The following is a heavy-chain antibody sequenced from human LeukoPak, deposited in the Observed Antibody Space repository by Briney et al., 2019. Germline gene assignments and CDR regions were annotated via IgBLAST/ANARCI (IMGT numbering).Heavy chain of an antibody. J-gene: IGHJ4*02. D-gene: IGHD5-18*01. CDR2: IFSGATT. Sequence: AGGSLRLSCAASGFTVSSNYMSWVRQAPGKGLEWVSVIFSGATTYYADSVKVRFTISRHNSENTLYLQMNSLRGEDTAVYYCARGVLGYSYGFDYWGQGTLVTVSS. CDR1: GFTVSSNY. V-gene: IGHV3-53*04. CDR3: ARGVLGYSYGFDY.